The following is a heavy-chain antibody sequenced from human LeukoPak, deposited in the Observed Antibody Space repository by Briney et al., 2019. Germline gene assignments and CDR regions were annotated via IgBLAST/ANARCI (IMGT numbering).Heavy chain of an antibody. V-gene: IGHV4-34*01. CDR2: INHSGST. CDR3: ARHGYSYGYIY. J-gene: IGHJ4*02. Sequence: SETLSLTCAVSGGSFSGYYWSWIRQPPGKGLEWIGEINHSGSTNYNPSLKSRVTISVDTSKNQFSLKLSSVTAADTAVYYCARHGYSYGYIYWGQGTLVTVSS. CDR1: GGSFSGYY. D-gene: IGHD5-18*01.